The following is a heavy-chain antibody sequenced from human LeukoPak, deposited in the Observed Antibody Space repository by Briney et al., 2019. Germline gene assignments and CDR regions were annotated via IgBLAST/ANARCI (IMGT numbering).Heavy chain of an antibody. CDR1: GFTFSSYA. J-gene: IGHJ4*02. D-gene: IGHD2-2*01. Sequence: GRSLRLSCAASGFTFSSYAMHRVRQAPGKGLEWGAVISYDGSNKYYADSVKCRFTISRDNSKNTLYLQMNSLRAEDTAVYYCARDPIGYCSSTSCYLFDYWGQGTLVTVPS. CDR2: ISYDGSNK. V-gene: IGHV3-30*04. CDR3: ARDPIGYCSSTSCYLFDY.